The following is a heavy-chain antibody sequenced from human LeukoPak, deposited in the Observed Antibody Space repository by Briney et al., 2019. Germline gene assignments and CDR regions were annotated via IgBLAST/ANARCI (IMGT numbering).Heavy chain of an antibody. J-gene: IGHJ6*03. CDR1: GFTVSSNF. Sequence: PGWSLTLSCAASGFTVSSNFMSWVRQAPGKGLEWVSFIYSGGTTYYADSVRGRFTISRDNSKNTLYLQMNSLRAEDTAVYYCARDGYGNNYMDVWGKGTTVTVSS. CDR3: ARDGYGNNYMDV. V-gene: IGHV3-53*01. D-gene: IGHD1/OR15-1a*01. CDR2: IYSGGTT.